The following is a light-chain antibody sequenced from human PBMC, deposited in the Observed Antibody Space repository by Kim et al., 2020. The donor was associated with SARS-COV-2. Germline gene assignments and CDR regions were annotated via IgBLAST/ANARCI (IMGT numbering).Light chain of an antibody. CDR1: SKDIGGYNS. Sequence: GRSVTIPCTGTSKDIGGYNSVSWFQQHPGKAPKLIIYDVRQRPSGVPDRFSGSKSGNTASLTISGLQAEDEADYYCCSYAGSYTLVFGGGTQLTVL. CDR2: DVR. CDR3: CSYAGSYTLV. V-gene: IGLV2-11*01. J-gene: IGLJ3*02.